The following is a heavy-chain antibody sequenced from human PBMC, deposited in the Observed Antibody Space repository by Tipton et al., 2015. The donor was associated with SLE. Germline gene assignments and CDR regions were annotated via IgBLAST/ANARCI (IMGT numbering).Heavy chain of an antibody. J-gene: IGHJ6*03. V-gene: IGHV4-34*01. Sequence: TLSLTCDVYGDSLSGYYWSWIRQPPGKGPEWIGQINHRGSTDYNPSLKSRVTLAVDTSKDQFSLTLKSVTAADTAVYYCAREGWGTGTHSAYYYYMDVWGKGTTVTVSS. CDR3: AREGWGTGTHSAYYYYMDV. CDR2: INHRGST. D-gene: IGHD2-8*02. CDR1: GDSLSGYY.